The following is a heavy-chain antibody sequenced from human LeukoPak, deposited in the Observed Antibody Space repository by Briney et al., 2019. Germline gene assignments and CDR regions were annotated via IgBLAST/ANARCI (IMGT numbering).Heavy chain of an antibody. J-gene: IGHJ6*02. V-gene: IGHV3-48*02. CDR1: GFTFNSFS. CDR3: AREPPIKDYAMDV. D-gene: IGHD1-14*01. CDR2: INSRSSSI. Sequence: GGSLRLSCAASGFTFNSFSMNWVRQAPGKGLEGISYINSRSSSIDYADSVKGRFTISRDNAKNSLYLQMNSLRDEDTAVYYCAREPPIKDYAMDVWGQGSTVIVSS.